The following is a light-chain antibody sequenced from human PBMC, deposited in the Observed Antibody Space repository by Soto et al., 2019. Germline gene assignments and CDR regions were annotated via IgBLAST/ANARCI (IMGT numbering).Light chain of an antibody. CDR1: TSNIGSNY. V-gene: IGLV1-47*01. Sequence: QPVLTQPPSASGTPGQRVTISCSGSTSNIGSNYVYWYQQFPGTAPKLLIYRNYERPSGVSERLSGSKSGTSASLAISGLRSEDEANYFCAAWDDSLSGVVFGGGTKLTVL. J-gene: IGLJ2*01. CDR2: RNY. CDR3: AAWDDSLSGVV.